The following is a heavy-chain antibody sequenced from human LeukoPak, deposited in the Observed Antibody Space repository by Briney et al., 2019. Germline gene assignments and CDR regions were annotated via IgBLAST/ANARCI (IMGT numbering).Heavy chain of an antibody. J-gene: IGHJ4*02. V-gene: IGHV3-21*06. CDR2: ISSSSSYI. CDR1: GFTFSSYS. CDR3: AKESNGRRFDFDY. Sequence: SGGSLRLSCAASGFTFSSYSINWVRQAPGKGLEWVSSISSSSSYISYADSVKGRFTISRDNANNSMYLQMNSLRAEDTAVYYCAKESNGRRFDFDYWGQGTLATVFS. D-gene: IGHD3-10*01.